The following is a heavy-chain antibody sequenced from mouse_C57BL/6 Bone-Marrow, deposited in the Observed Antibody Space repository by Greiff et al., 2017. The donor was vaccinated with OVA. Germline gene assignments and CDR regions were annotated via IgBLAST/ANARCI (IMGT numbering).Heavy chain of an antibody. CDR1: GYAFSSSW. Sequence: QVQLQQSGPELVKPGASVKISCKASGYAFSSSWMNWVKQRPGKGLEWIGRIYPGDGDTNYNGKFKGKATLTADKSSSTAYMQLSSLTSEDSAVYFCARGATVVVDYFDYWGQGTTLTVSS. D-gene: IGHD1-1*01. V-gene: IGHV1-82*01. J-gene: IGHJ2*01. CDR2: IYPGDGDT. CDR3: ARGATVVVDYFDY.